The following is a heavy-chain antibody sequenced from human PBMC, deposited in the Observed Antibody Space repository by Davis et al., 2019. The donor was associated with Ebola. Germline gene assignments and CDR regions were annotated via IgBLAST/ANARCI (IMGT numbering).Heavy chain of an antibody. D-gene: IGHD3-10*01. Sequence: PGGSLRLSCAASGFTFSTFSMNWVRQAPGKGLEWLSHISPTNNVMYGDSVKGRFTISRDNAKNSLYLQMNSLTDEDTAVYFCTRAPHYGSIFDSWGQGTLVTVSS. CDR3: TRAPHYGSIFDS. CDR2: ISPTNNVM. CDR1: GFTFSTFS. V-gene: IGHV3-48*02. J-gene: IGHJ4*02.